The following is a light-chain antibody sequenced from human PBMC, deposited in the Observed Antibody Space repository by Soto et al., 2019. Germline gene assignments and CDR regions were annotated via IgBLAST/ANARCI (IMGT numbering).Light chain of an antibody. CDR2: GAS. CDR1: QSVSSSY. J-gene: IGKJ1*01. Sequence: EIVLTQSPGTLSLSPVERATLSCRASQSVSSSYLAWYQQKPGQAPRLLIYGASSRATGIPDRFSGSGSGTDFTLTISRLEPEDFAVYYCKQYGSSPTFGQGTKGDIK. V-gene: IGKV3-20*01. CDR3: KQYGSSPT.